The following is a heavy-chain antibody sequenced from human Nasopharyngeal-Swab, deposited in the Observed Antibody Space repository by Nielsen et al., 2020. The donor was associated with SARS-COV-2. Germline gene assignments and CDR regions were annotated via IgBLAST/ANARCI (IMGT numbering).Heavy chain of an antibody. J-gene: IGHJ3*02. CDR2: INPNSGGT. CDR1: GYTFTGYY. V-gene: IGHV1-2*06. Sequence: ASVKVSCKASGYTFTGYYMHWVRQAPGQGLEWMGRINPNSGGTNYAQKFQGRVTMTRDTSISTAYMELSRLRSDDTAVYYCARDSYYYDSSGYSGAFDIWGQGTMVTVSS. CDR3: ARDSYYYDSSGYSGAFDI. D-gene: IGHD3-22*01.